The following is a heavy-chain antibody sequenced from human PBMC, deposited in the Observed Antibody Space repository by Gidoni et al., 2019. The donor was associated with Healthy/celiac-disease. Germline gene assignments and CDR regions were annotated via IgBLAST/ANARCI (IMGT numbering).Heavy chain of an antibody. CDR2: IIPIFGTA. Sequence: QVQLVQSGAEVKKPGSSVKVSCKASGGTFSSYAISWVRQAPGQGLEWMGGIIPIFGTANYAQKFQGRVTITADESTSTAYMELSGLRSEDTAVYYCARDRGSSWYFAFDIWGQGTMVTVSS. CDR3: ARDRGSSWYFAFDI. V-gene: IGHV1-69*01. D-gene: IGHD6-13*01. J-gene: IGHJ3*02. CDR1: GGTFSSYA.